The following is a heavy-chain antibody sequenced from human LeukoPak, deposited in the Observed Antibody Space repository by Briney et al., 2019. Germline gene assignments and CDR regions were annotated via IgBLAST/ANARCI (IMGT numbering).Heavy chain of an antibody. CDR2: ISGMGSTQ. V-gene: IGHV3-48*03. Sequence: GGPLRLSCTAPEFTFKNYKMTWFRQAPGKGLEGVSTISGMGSTQYYEDFVKGRFTIPRDNPKNSSYLQMNSLRAEDTAVYYWARGVGRVGTTIDSWGQGTRVIVSS. CDR3: ARGVGRVGTTIDS. CDR1: EFTFKNYK. D-gene: IGHD1-26*01. J-gene: IGHJ4*02.